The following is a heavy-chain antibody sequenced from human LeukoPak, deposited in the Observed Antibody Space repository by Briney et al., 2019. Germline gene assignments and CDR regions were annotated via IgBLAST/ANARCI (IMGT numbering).Heavy chain of an antibody. D-gene: IGHD3-3*01. Sequence: GGSLRLSCAASGFTFSSYGMHWVCQAPGKGLEWVAVISYDGSNKYYADSVKGRFTISRDNSKNTLYLQMNSLRAEDTAVYYCAKVLRFLEWLYPFDYWGQGTLVTVSS. V-gene: IGHV3-30*18. J-gene: IGHJ4*02. CDR1: GFTFSSYG. CDR2: ISYDGSNK. CDR3: AKVLRFLEWLYPFDY.